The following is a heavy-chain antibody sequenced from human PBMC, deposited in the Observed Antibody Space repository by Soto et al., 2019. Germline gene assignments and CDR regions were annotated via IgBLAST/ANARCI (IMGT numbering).Heavy chain of an antibody. Sequence: SETLSLTCAVYGGSFSGYYWSWIRQPPGKXLEWIGEINHSGSTNYNPSLKSRVTISVDTSKNQFSLKLSSVTAADTAVYYCARCPFGYYDILTGLYAFDIWGQGTMVTV. D-gene: IGHD3-9*01. CDR3: ARCPFGYYDILTGLYAFDI. CDR1: GGSFSGYY. CDR2: INHSGST. J-gene: IGHJ3*02. V-gene: IGHV4-34*01.